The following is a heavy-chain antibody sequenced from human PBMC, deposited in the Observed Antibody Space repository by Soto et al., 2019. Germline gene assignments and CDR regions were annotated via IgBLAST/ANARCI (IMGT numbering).Heavy chain of an antibody. CDR1: VFTFISYS. J-gene: IGHJ4*02. V-gene: IGHV3-21*01. CDR3: ARDLNKSTSY. CDR2: ISSSSSYI. Sequence: GWSLRLSCASSVFTFISYSMNWVRQAPGKGLEWVSSISSSSSYIYYADSVKGRFTISRDNAKNSLYLQMNSLRAEDTAVYYCARDLNKSTSYWGQGTLVTVSS.